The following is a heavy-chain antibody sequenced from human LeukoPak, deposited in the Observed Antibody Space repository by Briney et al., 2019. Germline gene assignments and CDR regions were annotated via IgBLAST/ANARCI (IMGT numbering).Heavy chain of an antibody. CDR1: GYTFTSYY. J-gene: IGHJ5*02. CDR2: INPSGGST. CDR3: ARDRRSSSWKIQNWFDP. V-gene: IGHV1-46*01. Sequence: AAVKVSYKASGYTFTSYYMHWVRQAPGQGLEWMGIINPSGGSTRYTQNFQGTVTMTRDTSTSTVYMELSSLRSEDTAVYYCARDRRSSSWKIQNWFDPWGQGTLVTVSS. D-gene: IGHD6-13*01.